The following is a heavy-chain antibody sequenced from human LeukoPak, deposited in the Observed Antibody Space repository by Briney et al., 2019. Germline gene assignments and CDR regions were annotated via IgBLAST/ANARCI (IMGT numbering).Heavy chain of an antibody. Sequence: PGRSLRLSCAASGFTFSSYGMHWVRQAPGKGLEWVAIIWYDGSNKYYGDSVRGRFTISRDNSKNTLYLQMNSLRGEDTAVYYCVKDLYKGDTSSWYYFDYWGQGTLVTVSS. V-gene: IGHV3-33*06. D-gene: IGHD6-13*01. J-gene: IGHJ4*02. CDR3: VKDLYKGDTSSWYYFDY. CDR1: GFTFSSYG. CDR2: IWYDGSNK.